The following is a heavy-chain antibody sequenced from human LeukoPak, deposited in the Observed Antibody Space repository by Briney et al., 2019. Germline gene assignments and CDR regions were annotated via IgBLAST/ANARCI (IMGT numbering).Heavy chain of an antibody. J-gene: IGHJ4*02. CDR2: INPDNGDT. D-gene: IGHD6-13*01. CDR1: GYTLTGYY. Sequence: ASEKVSCKAAGYTLTGYYIHWVRQAPGQGLEWMGWINPDNGDTNYAQKFQGRVTLTRDTSISTAYMELSRLGSDDTAVYYCARDLFLAATEREGDDYWGQGTLVTVSS. CDR3: ARDLFLAATEREGDDY. V-gene: IGHV1-2*02.